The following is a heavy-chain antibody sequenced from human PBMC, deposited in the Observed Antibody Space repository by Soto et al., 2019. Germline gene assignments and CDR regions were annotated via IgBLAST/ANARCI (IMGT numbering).Heavy chain of an antibody. J-gene: IGHJ6*02. Sequence: QVQLVESGGGVVQPGRSLRLSCAASGFTFSSYGMHWVRQAPCKGLEWVAVIWYDGSNKYYADSVKGRFTISRDNSTNTLYLQMNSLRAEDKAVYYCARGSYVTSTHTWYVMDVWCQETTVTVSS. D-gene: IGHD1-26*01. CDR3: ARGSYVTSTHTWYVMDV. CDR1: GFTFSSYG. CDR2: IWYDGSNK. V-gene: IGHV3-33*01.